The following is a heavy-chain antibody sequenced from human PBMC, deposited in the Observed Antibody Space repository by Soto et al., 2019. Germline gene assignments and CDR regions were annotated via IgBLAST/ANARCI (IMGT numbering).Heavy chain of an antibody. D-gene: IGHD3-3*01. CDR2: IYYSGST. Sequence: SETLSLTCTVSGGSISSYYWSWIRQPPGKGLEWIGYIYYSGSTNYNPSLKSRVTISVDTSKNQFSLKLSSVTAADTAVYYCARHRMDYDFWSGYHGLKTHNYYMHVWGTGITVTLS. CDR1: GGSISSYY. CDR3: ARHRMDYDFWSGYHGLKTHNYYMHV. V-gene: IGHV4-59*08. J-gene: IGHJ6*03.